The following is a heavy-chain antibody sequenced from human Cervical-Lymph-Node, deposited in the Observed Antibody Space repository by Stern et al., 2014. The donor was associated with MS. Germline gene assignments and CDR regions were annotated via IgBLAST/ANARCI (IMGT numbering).Heavy chain of an antibody. V-gene: IGHV4-39*01. CDR1: GDSISSYTHY. J-gene: IGHJ4*02. D-gene: IGHD2-8*02. CDR2: VYYSGAT. CDR3: AKHACTGAACPFDL. Sequence: QLQLQESGPGLVKPSETLSLTCAVSGDSISSYTHYWAWIRQPPGKGLEWIGSVYYSGATYYNPSLKSRVTISVDTSKNPFPLGLTSVTAADTAVYYCAKHACTGAACPFDLWGQGTLVTVSS.